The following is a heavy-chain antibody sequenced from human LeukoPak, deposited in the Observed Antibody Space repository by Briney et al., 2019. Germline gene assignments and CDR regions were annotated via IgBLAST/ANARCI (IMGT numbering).Heavy chain of an antibody. CDR2: ISTSGDST. V-gene: IGHV3-23*01. CDR1: GFTFSSYA. Sequence: GGSLRLSCAAPGFTFSSYAMSWVRQAPGKGLEWVSTISTSGDSTFHAESVKGRFTISGDNSKNTLYLQLSSLGAEDTAIYYCAPTRTGSSWPTVYWGQGTLVTVSS. D-gene: IGHD6-13*01. J-gene: IGHJ4*02. CDR3: APTRTGSSWPTVY.